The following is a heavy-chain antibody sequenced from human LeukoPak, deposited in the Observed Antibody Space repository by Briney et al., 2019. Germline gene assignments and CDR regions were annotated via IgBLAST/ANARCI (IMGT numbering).Heavy chain of an antibody. D-gene: IGHD3-10*01. CDR1: GFAFGNYA. V-gene: IGHV3-23*01. CDR2: ISGDGGST. CDR3: AKDFGRNLGGPGY. J-gene: IGHJ4*02. Sequence: GGSLRLSCAASGFAFGNYAMSWVRQAPGKGLEWVSGISGDGGSTYYTDAVKGRFAISRDNSKSTLYLEMNSLRAEDTAMYYCAKDFGRNLGGPGYWGRGTLVTVSS.